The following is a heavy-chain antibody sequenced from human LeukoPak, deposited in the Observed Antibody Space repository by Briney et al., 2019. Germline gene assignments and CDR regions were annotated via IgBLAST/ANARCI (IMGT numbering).Heavy chain of an antibody. D-gene: IGHD3-10*01. CDR3: ARLGLIWFGEST. CDR2: IYYSGST. J-gene: IGHJ4*02. Sequence: SETLSLTCTVSGGSISSSSYCWGWIRQHPGKGLEWIGYIYYSGSTYYNPSLKSRVTISVDTSKNQFSLKLSSVTAADTAVYYCARLGLIWFGESTWGQGTLVTVSS. CDR1: GGSISSSSYC. V-gene: IGHV4-31*03.